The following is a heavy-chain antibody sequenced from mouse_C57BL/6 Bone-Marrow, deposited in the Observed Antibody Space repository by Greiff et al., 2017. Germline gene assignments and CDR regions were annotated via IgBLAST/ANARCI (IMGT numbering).Heavy chain of an antibody. CDR2: IDPENGDT. CDR1: GFNIKDDY. V-gene: IGHV14-4*01. J-gene: IGHJ2*01. Sequence: EVQLQQSGAELVRPGASVKLSCTASGFNIKDDYMHWGKQRPEQGLEWIGWIDPENGDTEYASKLQGKATITADTSSNTAYLQLSSLTSEDTAVYYCTTEGFFDYWGQGTTLTVSS. D-gene: IGHD3-3*01. CDR3: TTEGFFDY.